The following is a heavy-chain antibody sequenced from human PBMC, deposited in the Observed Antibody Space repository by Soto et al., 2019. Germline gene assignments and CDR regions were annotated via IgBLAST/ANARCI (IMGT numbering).Heavy chain of an antibody. D-gene: IGHD2-21*02. CDR3: ARGAVTAISLFGY. J-gene: IGHJ4*02. Sequence: PVGSLRLSCAFSVFTLTTYSMNCVRHSPGKWLEWISFINKNGFTIYYADSVKGRFTISRDYAKNSLYLQMDSLRHEDTAVYYCARGAVTAISLFGYWGLGTLVTVSS. CDR1: VFTLTTYS. V-gene: IGHV3-48*02. CDR2: INKNGFTI.